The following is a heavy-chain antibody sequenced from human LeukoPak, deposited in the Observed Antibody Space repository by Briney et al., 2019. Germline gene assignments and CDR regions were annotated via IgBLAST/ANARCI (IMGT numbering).Heavy chain of an antibody. CDR1: GGSISSGGYS. Sequence: SQTLSLTCAVSGGSISSGGYSWSWIRQPPGTGLEWIGYIYHSGSTYYNPSLKSRVTISVDKSKNQFSLKLSSVTAADTAVYYCASGVMSIYGMDVWGQGTTVTVSS. CDR2: IYHSGST. D-gene: IGHD3-16*01. V-gene: IGHV4-30-2*01. CDR3: ASGVMSIYGMDV. J-gene: IGHJ6*02.